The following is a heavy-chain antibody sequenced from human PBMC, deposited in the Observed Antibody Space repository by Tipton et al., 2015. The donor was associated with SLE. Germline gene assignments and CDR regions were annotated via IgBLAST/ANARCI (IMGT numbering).Heavy chain of an antibody. D-gene: IGHD2-21*02. V-gene: IGHV4-59*12. Sequence: TLSLTCSVSGGSISTYYWSWIRQSPGKGLEWIGYIHKSGSTHYHPSLRGRVTISVDASKNQFSLRLRSVTAADTAVYYCARGWGDDYYFDYWGQGTLVTVSS. CDR3: ARGWGDDYYFDY. CDR2: IHKSGST. CDR1: GGSISTYY. J-gene: IGHJ4*02.